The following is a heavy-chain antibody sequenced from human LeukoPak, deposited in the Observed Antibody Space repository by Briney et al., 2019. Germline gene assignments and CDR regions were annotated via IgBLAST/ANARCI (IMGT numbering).Heavy chain of an antibody. CDR2: FDTGSS. CDR1: GDSMRGYY. Sequence: PSETLSLTCTVSGDSMRGYYWSWIRQPPGKGLEWIGFDTGSSNYNPSLKSRVTISVDTSRNQFSLTLTSVTAADTAVYYCARGPPFRSSGWSKRKSFDYWGQGTLVTVSS. V-gene: IGHV4-59*01. J-gene: IGHJ4*02. CDR3: ARGPPFRSSGWSKRKSFDY. D-gene: IGHD6-19*01.